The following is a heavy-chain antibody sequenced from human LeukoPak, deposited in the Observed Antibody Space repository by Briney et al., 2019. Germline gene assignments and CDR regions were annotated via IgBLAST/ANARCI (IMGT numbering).Heavy chain of an antibody. CDR3: ARARDGTFDY. D-gene: IGHD1-1*01. V-gene: IGHV6-1*01. CDR2: TYYRSKWFN. J-gene: IGHJ4*02. CDR1: GDSVSINRVT. Sequence: SQTLSLTCAISGDSVSINRVTWNWVTQSPSRGLEWLGRTYYRSKWFNDFAISVKSRISINPDTSKNQFSLHLNSVTPEDTAVYYCARARDGTFDYWGQGTLVTVSP.